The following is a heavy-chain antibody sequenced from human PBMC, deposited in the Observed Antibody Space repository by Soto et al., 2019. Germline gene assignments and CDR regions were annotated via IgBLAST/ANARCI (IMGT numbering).Heavy chain of an antibody. CDR2: IKQDGSEK. J-gene: IGHJ4*02. Sequence: GGSLRLSCAASGFTFSDYWMSWVRQAPGKGLEWVANIKQDGSEKYFVDSVKGRFTTSRDNAKNSLYLQMNSLRAEDTAVYYCARDGGFYFDYWGQGTLVTVSS. CDR3: ARDGGFYFDY. CDR1: GFTFSDYW. D-gene: IGHD3-10*01. V-gene: IGHV3-7*01.